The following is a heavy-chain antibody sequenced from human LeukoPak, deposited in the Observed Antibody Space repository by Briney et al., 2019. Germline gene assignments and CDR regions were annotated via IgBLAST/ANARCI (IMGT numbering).Heavy chain of an antibody. D-gene: IGHD3-3*01. CDR1: GGPISSGDYY. CDR2: IYYSGST. CDR3: ARYKYYYFWSGYYQEYYFDY. J-gene: IGHJ4*02. Sequence: SETLSLTCTVSGGPISSGDYYWSWIRQPPGKGLEWIGYIYYSGSTYYNPSLKSRVTISVDTSKNQFSLKLSSVTAADTAVYYCARYKYYYFWSGYYQEYYFDYWGQGTLVTVSS. V-gene: IGHV4-30-4*01.